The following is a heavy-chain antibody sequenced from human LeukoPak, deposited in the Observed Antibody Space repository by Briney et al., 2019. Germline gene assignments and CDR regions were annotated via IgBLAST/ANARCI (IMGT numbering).Heavy chain of an antibody. D-gene: IGHD2-2*02. Sequence: ASVKVSCKASGYTFTGYYMHWVRQAPGQGLEWMGWINPNSGGTNYAQKFQGRVTMTRDMSTSTVYMELSSLRSEDTAVYYCARDHGIVVVPAAISPYYYMDVWGKGTTVTVSS. CDR1: GYTFTGYY. J-gene: IGHJ6*03. V-gene: IGHV1-2*02. CDR3: ARDHGIVVVPAAISPYYYMDV. CDR2: INPNSGGT.